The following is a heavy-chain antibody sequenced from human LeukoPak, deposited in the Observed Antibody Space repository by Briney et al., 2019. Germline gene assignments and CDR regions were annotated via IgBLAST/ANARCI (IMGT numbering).Heavy chain of an antibody. J-gene: IGHJ5*02. CDR2: INHSGST. Sequence: SETLSLTCTVSGGSISSYYWSWIRQPPGKGLEWIGEINHSGSTNYNPSLKSRVTISVDTSKNQFSLKLSSVTAADTAVYYCARHCRIFSTGWYRGGFDPWGQGTLVTVSS. V-gene: IGHV4-34*01. CDR1: GGSISSYY. D-gene: IGHD6-13*01. CDR3: ARHCRIFSTGWYRGGFDP.